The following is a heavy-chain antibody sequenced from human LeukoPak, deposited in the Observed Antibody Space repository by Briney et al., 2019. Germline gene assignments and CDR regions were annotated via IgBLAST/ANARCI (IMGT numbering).Heavy chain of an antibody. CDR2: ISYDGNIK. CDR3: GRDFVNDAKARFDS. Sequence: GMSLRLSCAASGFSFSSYNFHWVRQAPGKGLKWLGFISYDGNIKYEDSVKGRFTISRDNSKNTLYLQMNSLRPEDTAMYYCGRDFVNDAKARFDSWGQGTLVTVSS. D-gene: IGHD4/OR15-4a*01. J-gene: IGHJ4*02. V-gene: IGHV3-30*03. CDR1: GFSFSSYN.